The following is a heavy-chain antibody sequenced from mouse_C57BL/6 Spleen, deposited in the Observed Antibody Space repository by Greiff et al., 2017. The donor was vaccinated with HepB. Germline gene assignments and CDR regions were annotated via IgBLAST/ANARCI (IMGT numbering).Heavy chain of an antibody. D-gene: IGHD2-10*02. Sequence: VKLQQSGPELVKPGASVKISCKASGYAFSSYWMNWVKQRPGKGLEWIGRIYPGDGDTNYNGKFKGKATLTADKSSSTAYMQLSSLTSEDSAVYFCARGNSIWYFDVGGTGTTVTVSS. CDR1: GYAFSSYW. CDR2: IYPGDGDT. CDR3: ARGNSIWYFDV. V-gene: IGHV1-82*01. J-gene: IGHJ1*03.